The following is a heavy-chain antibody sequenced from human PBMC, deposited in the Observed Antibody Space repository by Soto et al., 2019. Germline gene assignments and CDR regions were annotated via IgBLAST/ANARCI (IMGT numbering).Heavy chain of an antibody. V-gene: IGHV3-23*01. CDR1: GFTFSSYA. J-gene: IGHJ4*02. Sequence: EVQLLESGGGLVQPGGSLRLSCAASGFTFSSYAMSWVRQAPGKGLEWVSAISGSGGSTYYADSVKGRFTISRDHPKNALYLQMNSLRAEDTAVYYFAKGSRSYKYYSDYWGQETLVTVSS. CDR3: AKGSRSYKYYSDY. CDR2: ISGSGGST. D-gene: IGHD1-26*01.